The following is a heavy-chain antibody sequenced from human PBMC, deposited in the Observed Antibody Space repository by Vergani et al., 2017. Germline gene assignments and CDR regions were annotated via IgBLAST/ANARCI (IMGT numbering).Heavy chain of an antibody. Sequence: QVQLQESGPGLVKPSETLSLTCAVSGYSISSGYYWGWIRQPPGKGLEWIGSIYHSGSTYYNPSLKSRVTISVDTSKNQFSLYLTSVTAADTAVYYCARSRIYYGAGSPDYWGQGTLVTVSS. CDR3: ARSRIYYGAGSPDY. V-gene: IGHV4-38-2*01. CDR2: IYHSGST. CDR1: GYSISSGYY. J-gene: IGHJ4*02. D-gene: IGHD3-10*01.